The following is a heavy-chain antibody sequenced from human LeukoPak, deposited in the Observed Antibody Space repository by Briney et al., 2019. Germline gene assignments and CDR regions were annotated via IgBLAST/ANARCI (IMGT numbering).Heavy chain of an antibody. CDR1: GFTFSDYY. CDR2: IRTSGSSV. V-gene: IGHV3-11*01. D-gene: IGHD3-22*01. Sequence: GGSLRLSCAASGFTFSDYYMSWIRQAPGKGLECLSYIRTSGSSVFYADSVKGRFTISRDNAKKSLYLQMNSLRAEDSAVYYCARAPSLYYYDSSGLDYWGQGTLVTVSS. J-gene: IGHJ4*02. CDR3: ARAPSLYYYDSSGLDY.